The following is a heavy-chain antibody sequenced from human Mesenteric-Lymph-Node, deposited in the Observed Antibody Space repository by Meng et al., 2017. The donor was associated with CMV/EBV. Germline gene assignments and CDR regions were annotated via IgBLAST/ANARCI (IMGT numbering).Heavy chain of an antibody. CDR1: GGSLSSNNW. J-gene: IGHJ4*02. CDR2: MYHSGST. V-gene: IGHV4-4*02. D-gene: IGHD2-15*01. CDR3: ARDLGTVAAAT. Sequence: TCGVSGGSLSSNNWWSWVRQPPGKGLEWIGEMYHSGSTNYNPSLKSRVAISVDKSKNQFSLNLNSVTAADTAVYYCARDLGTVAAATWGQGTLVTVSS.